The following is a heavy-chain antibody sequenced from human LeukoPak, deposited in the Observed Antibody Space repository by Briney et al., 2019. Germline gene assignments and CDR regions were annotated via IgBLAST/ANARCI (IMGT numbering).Heavy chain of an antibody. CDR2: INHSGST. D-gene: IGHD3-10*01. Sequence: PSETLSLTCAVYGGSFSGYYWSWIRQPPGKGLEWIGEINHSGSTNYNPSLKSRVTISVDTSKNQFSMKLSSVTAADTAVYYCARGHPDYYGSGSYPNPNYYYYYGMDVWGQGTTVTVSS. V-gene: IGHV4-34*01. CDR1: GGSFSGYY. CDR3: ARGHPDYYGSGSYPNPNYYYYYGMDV. J-gene: IGHJ6*02.